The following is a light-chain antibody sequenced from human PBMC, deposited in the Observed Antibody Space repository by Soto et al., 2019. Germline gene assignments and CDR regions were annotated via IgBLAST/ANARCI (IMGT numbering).Light chain of an antibody. Sequence: EIVMTQSPATLSVSPGERATVSCRASRSVGSNLAWYQQKAGQAPSLLIYGASTRATGVPARFSGSGSGTEFTLTISSLQSEDFAVYYCQQYSYWRTFGQGTKVDIK. V-gene: IGKV3-15*01. J-gene: IGKJ1*01. CDR2: GAS. CDR1: RSVGSN. CDR3: QQYSYWRT.